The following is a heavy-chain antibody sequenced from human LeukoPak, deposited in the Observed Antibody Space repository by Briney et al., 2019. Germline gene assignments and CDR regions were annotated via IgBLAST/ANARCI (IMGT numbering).Heavy chain of an antibody. V-gene: IGHV3-7*01. CDR3: ARRGYYFDS. J-gene: IGHJ4*02. CDR2: IRQDGNEN. CDR1: GFTFSTYW. Sequence: PGGSLRLSCAASGFTFSTYWMSWVRHTPGKGLEWVANIRQDGNENYYVDSVKGRFTISRDNAKNSLYLQMNSLRAEDTAVYYCARRGYYFDSWGQGILVTVSS.